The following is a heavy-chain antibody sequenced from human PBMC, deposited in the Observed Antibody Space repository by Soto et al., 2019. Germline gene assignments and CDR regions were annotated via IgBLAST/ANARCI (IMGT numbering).Heavy chain of an antibody. CDR3: ARAVLRGYSYVHYYYYGMDV. Sequence: QVQLQESGPGLVKPSETLSLTCTVSGGSISSYYWSWIRQPPGKGLEWIGYIYYSGSTNYNPSLKSRVTISVDTSKNQFSLKLSSVTAADTAVYYCARAVLRGYSYVHYYYYGMDVWGQGTTVTVSS. V-gene: IGHV4-59*01. J-gene: IGHJ6*02. CDR1: GGSISSYY. D-gene: IGHD5-18*01. CDR2: IYYSGST.